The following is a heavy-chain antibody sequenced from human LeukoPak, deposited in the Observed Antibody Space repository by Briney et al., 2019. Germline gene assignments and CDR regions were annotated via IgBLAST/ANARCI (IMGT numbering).Heavy chain of an antibody. CDR1: GGSISRYY. V-gene: IGHV4-4*07. CDR2: IYSSWST. Sequence: SETLSLTGTGSGGSISRYYWSWIRQPAGNGLEWRGRIYSSWSTNDKPSLTSRVTMSVDTSKTQFSLKMSSVTAADTAVYSCARERGYSGYEIFDYWGQGTLVTVSS. CDR3: ARERGYSGYEIFDY. J-gene: IGHJ4*02. D-gene: IGHD5-12*01.